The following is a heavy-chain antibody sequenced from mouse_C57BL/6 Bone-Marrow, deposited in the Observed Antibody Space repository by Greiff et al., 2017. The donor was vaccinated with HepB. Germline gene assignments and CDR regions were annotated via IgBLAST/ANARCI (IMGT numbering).Heavy chain of an antibody. CDR1: GYTFTSYG. D-gene: IGHD1-1*01. Sequence: QVQLKESGAELARPGASVKLSCKASGYTFTSYGISWVKQRTGQGLEWIGEIYPRSGNTYYNEKFKGKATLTADKSSSTAYMELRSLTSEDSAVYFCALITTNAMDYWGQGTSVTVSS. J-gene: IGHJ4*01. CDR3: ALITTNAMDY. CDR2: IYPRSGNT. V-gene: IGHV1-81*01.